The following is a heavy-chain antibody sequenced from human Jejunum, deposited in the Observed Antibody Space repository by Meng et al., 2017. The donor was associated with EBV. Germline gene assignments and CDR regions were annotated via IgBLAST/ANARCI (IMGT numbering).Heavy chain of an antibody. V-gene: IGHV1-2*06. Sequence: QGQVVQSGTEVKESGASGKVSCKASGYTFTDYYLHWVRQAPGQGLEWMGRVNPNSGVTNYAEKFQGRVTMTRDTSISTSYMEVSRLTSDDTAVYYCARPISGYTYYFDYWGQGTLVTVSS. CDR3: ARPISGYTYYFDY. D-gene: IGHD5-18*01. CDR2: VNPNSGVT. J-gene: IGHJ4*02. CDR1: GYTFTDYY.